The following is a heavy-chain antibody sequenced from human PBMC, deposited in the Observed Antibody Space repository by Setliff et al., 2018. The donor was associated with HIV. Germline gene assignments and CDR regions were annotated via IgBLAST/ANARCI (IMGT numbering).Heavy chain of an antibody. D-gene: IGHD3-9*01. V-gene: IGHV4-59*11. J-gene: IGHJ4*02. CDR2: IYYTGST. Sequence: SETLSLTCTVSGGSISSHYWSWIRQPPGKGLEWIGYIYYTGSTSYNPSFRSRVTISVDTSKNQFSLMLDSVTAADTAVYYCARDQPQDYDSLTGYYTGRYFDYWGRGTLVTVSS. CDR1: GGSISSHY. CDR3: ARDQPQDYDSLTGYYTGRYFDY.